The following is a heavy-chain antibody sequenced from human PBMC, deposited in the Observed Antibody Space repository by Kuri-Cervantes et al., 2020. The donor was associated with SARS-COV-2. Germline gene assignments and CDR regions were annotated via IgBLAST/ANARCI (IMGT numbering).Heavy chain of an antibody. D-gene: IGHD2-2*01. CDR2: IYYSGST. J-gene: IGHJ3*02. CDR1: GGSISSGGYY. V-gene: IGHV4-31*03. Sequence: LRLSCTVSGGSISSGGYYWSWIRQHPGKGLEWIGYIYYSGSTYYNPSLKSRVTISVDTSKNQFSLKLSSVTAADTAVYYCASSIVVVPAASREYAFDIWGQGTMVTVSS. CDR3: ASSIVVVPAASREYAFDI.